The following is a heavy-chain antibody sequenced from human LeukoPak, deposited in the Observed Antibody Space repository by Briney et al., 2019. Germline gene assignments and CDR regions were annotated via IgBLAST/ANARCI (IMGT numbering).Heavy chain of an antibody. CDR2: INHSGST. J-gene: IGHJ4*02. V-gene: IGHV4-34*01. CDR3: ARLGWLVRSLDY. Sequence: SETLSLTCAVYGGSFSGYYWSWIRQPPGKGLEWIGEINHSGSTNYNPSLKSRVTISVDTSKNQFSLKLSSVTAADTAVYYCARLGWLVRSLDYWGQGTLVTVSP. CDR1: GGSFSGYY. D-gene: IGHD6-19*01.